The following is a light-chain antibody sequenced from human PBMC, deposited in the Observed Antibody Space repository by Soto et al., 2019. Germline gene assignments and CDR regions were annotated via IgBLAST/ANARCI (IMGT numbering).Light chain of an antibody. V-gene: IGLV2-8*01. CDR3: MSYAGGNRFV. CDR2: QVT. Sequence: QPVRTQPASGSGADLQSGTIFCAETINDVGGYNYVSWHQQHPGKVPQLMIYQVTKRPSGVPDRFSASKSDTTASLTISGLQAEDEGDYYCMSYAGGNRFVFGTGTKVTVL. J-gene: IGLJ1*01. CDR1: INDVGGYNY.